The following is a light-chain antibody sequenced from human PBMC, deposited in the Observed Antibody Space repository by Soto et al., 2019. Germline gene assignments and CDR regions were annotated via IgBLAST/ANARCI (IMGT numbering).Light chain of an antibody. J-gene: IGLJ3*02. V-gene: IGLV3-21*02. CDR1: NIGSKS. CDR3: QVWDRSSDHWV. Sequence: SYELTQPPSVSVAPGQTATVTCGGSNIGSKSVHWYQQKPGQAPVLVVHDDSDRPSGIPGRFSGSNSGDTATLTISGVEAGDEADYYCQVWDRSSDHWVFGRGTK. CDR2: DDS.